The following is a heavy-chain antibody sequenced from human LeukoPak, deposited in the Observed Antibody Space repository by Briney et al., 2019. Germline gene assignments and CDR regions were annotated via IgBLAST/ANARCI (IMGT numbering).Heavy chain of an antibody. CDR2: IYYSGST. D-gene: IGHD1-26*01. J-gene: IGHJ5*02. Sequence: SETLSLTCTVSGGSISSYYWSWIRHPPGKGLEWIGYIYYSGSTNYNPSLKSRVTISVDTSKNQFSLKLSSVTAADTAVYYCARGGLYSGRSPFDPWGQGTLVTVSS. CDR1: GGSISSYY. CDR3: ARGGLYSGRSPFDP. V-gene: IGHV4-59*01.